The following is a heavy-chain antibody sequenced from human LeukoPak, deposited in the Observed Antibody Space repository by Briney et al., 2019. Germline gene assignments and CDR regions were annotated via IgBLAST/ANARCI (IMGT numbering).Heavy chain of an antibody. Sequence: KASETLSLTCTVSGGSISSSYWSWIRQPPGKGLEWIGYIYYSGSTNYNPSLKSRVTISVDTSKKQFSLKLSSVTAADTAVYYCARVSYYYDSSGYYVHFDYWGQGTLVTVSS. D-gene: IGHD3-22*01. J-gene: IGHJ4*02. V-gene: IGHV4-59*01. CDR3: ARVSYYYDSSGYYVHFDY. CDR2: IYYSGST. CDR1: GGSISSSY.